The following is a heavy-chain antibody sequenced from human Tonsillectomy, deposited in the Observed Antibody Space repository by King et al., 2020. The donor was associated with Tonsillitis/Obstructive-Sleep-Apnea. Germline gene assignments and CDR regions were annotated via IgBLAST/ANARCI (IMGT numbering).Heavy chain of an antibody. Sequence: VQLVQSGGGLVQPGGSLRLSCAASGFTFSRYWMSWVRQAPGKGLEWVANINQDGSEKYYMDSVTGRFAISRDNAKNSLYLQMNSLRAEGTAMYYCARGGYCSGANCYIFDPWGQGTLVTVSS. D-gene: IGHD2-2*02. V-gene: IGHV3-7*04. CDR3: ARGGYCSGANCYIFDP. J-gene: IGHJ5*02. CDR1: GFTFSRYW. CDR2: INQDGSEK.